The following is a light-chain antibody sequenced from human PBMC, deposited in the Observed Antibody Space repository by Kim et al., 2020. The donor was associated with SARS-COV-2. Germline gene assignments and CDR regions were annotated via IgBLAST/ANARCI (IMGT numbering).Light chain of an antibody. V-gene: IGKV3-20*01. J-gene: IGKJ5*01. CDR1: QSVNSTY. Sequence: EVVLRQSPGTLSLSPGERATLSCRASQSVNSTYVAWYQQKPGQAPRLLIYGASTRATGIPDRFSGSWSGTDFTLTISRLEPEDFAVYYCHQYDKSPITFGQGTRLEIK. CDR2: GAS. CDR3: HQYDKSPIT.